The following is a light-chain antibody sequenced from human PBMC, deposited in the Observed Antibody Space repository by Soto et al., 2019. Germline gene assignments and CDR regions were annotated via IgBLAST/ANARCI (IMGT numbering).Light chain of an antibody. Sequence: DIQMTQSPSSLSASVGDRVTITCRASQSISSYLNWYQQKPGKAPKLLIYAASSLQSGVPSRFIGSRSGTDFTLTISRLQPEAFATYYCQQSYSTPPTFCQWTKVEIK. CDR1: QSISSY. J-gene: IGKJ1*01. CDR2: AAS. CDR3: QQSYSTPPT. V-gene: IGKV1-39*01.